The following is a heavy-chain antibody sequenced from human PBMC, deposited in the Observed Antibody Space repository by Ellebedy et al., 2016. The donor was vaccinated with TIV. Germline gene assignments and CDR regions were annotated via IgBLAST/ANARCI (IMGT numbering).Heavy chain of an antibody. Sequence: SETLSLXXAVYGGSFSGYYWSWIRQPPGKGLEWIGEINHSGSTNYNPSLKSRVTISVDTSKNQFSLKLSSVTAADTAVYYCARGPYYYGNPEEGGNYYYYYYGMDVWGQGTTVTVSS. D-gene: IGHD3-10*01. V-gene: IGHV4-34*01. J-gene: IGHJ6*02. CDR3: ARGPYYYGNPEEGGNYYYYYYGMDV. CDR2: INHSGST. CDR1: GGSFSGYY.